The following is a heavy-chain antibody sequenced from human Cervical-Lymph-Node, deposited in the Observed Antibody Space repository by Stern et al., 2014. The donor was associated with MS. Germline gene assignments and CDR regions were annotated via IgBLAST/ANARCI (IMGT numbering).Heavy chain of an antibody. CDR3: ASPLTATSVPFGYYGMDV. V-gene: IGHV1-69*01. CDR1: GGTFSNYA. J-gene: IGHJ6*02. Sequence: VQLVESGAEVKKPGSSVKVSCKASGGTFSNYAPSWVRQAPGQGLAWMGGIVPLFGKPNYAQKFQGRVTITADESTSTAYMDLSSLRSEDTAVYYCASPLTATSVPFGYYGMDVWGQGTTVTVS. CDR2: IVPLFGKP. D-gene: IGHD4-17*01.